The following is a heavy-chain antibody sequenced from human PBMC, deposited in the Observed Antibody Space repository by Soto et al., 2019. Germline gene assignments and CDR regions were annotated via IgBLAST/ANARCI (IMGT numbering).Heavy chain of an antibody. CDR2: INHSGST. V-gene: IGHV4-34*01. CDR1: GGSFSGYY. CDR3: ARLRRDFHAPGCFGTDY. D-gene: IGHD1-1*01. Sequence: LSETLSLTCAVYGGSFSGYYWSWIRQPPGKGLEWIGEINHSGSTNYNPSLKSRVTISVDTSKNQFSLKLSSVTAADSAVYYCARLRRDFHAPGCFGTDYWGQGTMVTVSS. J-gene: IGHJ4*02.